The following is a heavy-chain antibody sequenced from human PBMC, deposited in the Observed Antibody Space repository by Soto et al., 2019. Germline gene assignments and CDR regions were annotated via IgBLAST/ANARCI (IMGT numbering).Heavy chain of an antibody. CDR3: VQSRCGGDCLTFYSSHAYDGLDV. CDR1: GFALTSIGEG. CDR2: VYWDDDK. J-gene: IGHJ6*02. V-gene: IGHV2-5*02. Sequence: QITLKESGPTLVKPTQTLTLTCTFSGFALTSIGEGVGWIRQPPGKALEWLALVYWDDDKRYNPSLRSRLTITKDTAKRQVVLTMTNMDPVDTATYYCVQSRCGGDCLTFYSSHAYDGLDVWGQGTTVTVSS. D-gene: IGHD2-21*02.